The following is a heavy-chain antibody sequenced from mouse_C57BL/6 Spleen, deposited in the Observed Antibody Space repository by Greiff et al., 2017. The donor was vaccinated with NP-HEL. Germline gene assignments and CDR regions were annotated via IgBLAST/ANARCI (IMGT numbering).Heavy chain of an antibody. CDR2: IDPSDSYT. CDR1: GYTFTSYW. D-gene: IGHD2-4*01. Sequence: QVQLQQPGAELVMPGASVKLSCKASGYTFTSYWMHWVKQRPGQGLEWIGEIDPSDSYTNYNQKFKGKSTLTVDKSSSTAYMQLSSLTSEDSAVYYCARRGLTGDYDNFDYWGQGTTLTVSS. V-gene: IGHV1-69*01. J-gene: IGHJ2*01. CDR3: ARRGLTGDYDNFDY.